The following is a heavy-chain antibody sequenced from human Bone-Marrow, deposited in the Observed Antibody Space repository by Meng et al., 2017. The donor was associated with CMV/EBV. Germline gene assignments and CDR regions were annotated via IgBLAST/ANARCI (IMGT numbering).Heavy chain of an antibody. CDR1: GGTFSSYA. V-gene: IGHV1-69*05. CDR2: IIPIFGTA. Sequence: SGGTFSSYAISWVRQPPGQGLEWMGGIIPIFGTANYAQKFQGRVTITTDESTSTAYMELSSLRSEDTAVYYCAREDYYDSSGPVFDYWGQGTLVTVSS. J-gene: IGHJ4*02. D-gene: IGHD3-22*01. CDR3: AREDYYDSSGPVFDY.